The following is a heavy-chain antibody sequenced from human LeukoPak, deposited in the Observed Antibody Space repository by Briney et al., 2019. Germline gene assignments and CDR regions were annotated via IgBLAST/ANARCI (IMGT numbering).Heavy chain of an antibody. V-gene: IGHV1-2*02. Sequence: ASVKVSCKASGYTFTGYYMHWVRQAPGQGLEWMGWINPNSGGTNYAQKFQGRVTMTRDTSISTAYMELSRLRAEDTAVYYCARWGYYYDSSGHPSVFWGQGTLVTVSS. CDR2: INPNSGGT. CDR3: ARWGYYYDSSGHPSVF. J-gene: IGHJ4*02. CDR1: GYTFTGYY. D-gene: IGHD3-22*01.